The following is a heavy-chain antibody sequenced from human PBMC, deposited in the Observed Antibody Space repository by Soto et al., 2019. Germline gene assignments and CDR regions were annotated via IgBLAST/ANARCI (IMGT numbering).Heavy chain of an antibody. CDR3: ARDLPPYDYVWGSYRFVWFDP. D-gene: IGHD3-16*02. Sequence: QVPLVQSGAEVKKPGSSVKVSFKASGGTFSSYTISWVRQAPGQGLEWMGRIIPILGIANYAQKFQGRVTITADKSTSTAYMELSSLRSEDTAVYYCARDLPPYDYVWGSYRFVWFDPWGQGTLVTVSS. CDR2: IIPILGIA. V-gene: IGHV1-69*08. J-gene: IGHJ5*02. CDR1: GGTFSSYT.